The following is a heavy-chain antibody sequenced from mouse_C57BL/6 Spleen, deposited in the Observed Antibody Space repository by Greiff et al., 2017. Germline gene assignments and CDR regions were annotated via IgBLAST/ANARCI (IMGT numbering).Heavy chain of an antibody. J-gene: IGHJ4*01. CDR3: ATYDYDEGYAMDY. Sequence: VHLVESGPGLVQPSQSLSITCTVSGFSLTSYGVHWVRQSPGKGLEWLGVIWRGGSTDYNAAFMSRLSITKDNSKSQVFFKMNSLQADDTAIYYCATYDYDEGYAMDYWGQGTSVTVSS. D-gene: IGHD2-4*01. CDR1: GFSLTSYG. V-gene: IGHV2-5*01. CDR2: IWRGGST.